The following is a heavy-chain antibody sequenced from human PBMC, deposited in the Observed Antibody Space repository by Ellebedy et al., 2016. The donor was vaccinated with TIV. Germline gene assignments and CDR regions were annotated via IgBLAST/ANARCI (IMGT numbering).Heavy chain of an antibody. V-gene: IGHV5-10-1*01. J-gene: IGHJ3*02. CDR1: GYYFPSHW. Sequence: GESLKISCKGSGYYFPSHWINWVRQMPGKGLEWMGRIDPSDSYTNYSPSFQGRVTISVDKSISTVYLHLTSLTASDTAMYYCARLFAGRASDIWGQGTTVTVSS. CDR2: IDPSDSYT. CDR3: ARLFAGRASDI.